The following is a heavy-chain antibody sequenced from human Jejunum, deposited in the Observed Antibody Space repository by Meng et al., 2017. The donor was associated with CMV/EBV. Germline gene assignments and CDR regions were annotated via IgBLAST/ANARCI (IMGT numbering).Heavy chain of an antibody. J-gene: IGHJ4*02. CDR1: GYAFTSYF. V-gene: IGHV1-46*01. CDR2: INPSRGSP. Sequence: QVQLVQSGAEVKKPGASVKVSCKASGYAFTSYFIHWVRQAPGQGLEWMGIINPSRGSPNYPQKFQGRVTMTRDTFTSTVYMELSSLRSDDTAVYFCARGTQGAFLDIWGQGTLVTVSS. D-gene: IGHD4/OR15-4a*01. CDR3: ARGTQGAFLDI.